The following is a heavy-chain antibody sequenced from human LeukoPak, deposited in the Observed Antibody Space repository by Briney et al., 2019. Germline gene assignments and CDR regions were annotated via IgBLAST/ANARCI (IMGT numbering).Heavy chain of an antibody. V-gene: IGHV1-2*02. CDR1: GYTLTRHY. J-gene: IGHJ4*02. CDR3: MRGGGNSWFDY. D-gene: IGHD6-13*01. Sequence: ASVQVSWKASGYTLTRHYFHWVRQAPGQGLEWMGWINPNSGDTNFAQKFQGRVTMTRATSISTVYMELTSLRSDDTALYYCMRGGGNSWFDYWGQGTLVSVSS. CDR2: INPNSGDT.